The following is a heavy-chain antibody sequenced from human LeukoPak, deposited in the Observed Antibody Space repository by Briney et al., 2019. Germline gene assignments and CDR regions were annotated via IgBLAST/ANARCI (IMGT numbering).Heavy chain of an antibody. CDR3: AKGSGSFGRYSFDY. CDR1: GFTFTSYS. V-gene: IGHV3-23*01. Sequence: GGSLRLSCAASGFTFTSYSVNWVRQAPGKGLEWVSGIVASGATTYYADSVKGRFTISRDNSQNTLYLQMHSLRADDTAVYYCAKGSGSFGRYSFDYWGQGTLLTVSS. D-gene: IGHD1-26*01. J-gene: IGHJ4*02. CDR2: IVASGATT.